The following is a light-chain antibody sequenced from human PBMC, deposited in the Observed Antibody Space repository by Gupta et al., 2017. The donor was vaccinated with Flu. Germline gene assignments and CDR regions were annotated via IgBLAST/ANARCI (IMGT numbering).Light chain of an antibody. V-gene: IGKV3-20*01. Sequence: EIVLTQSPGTLSLSPGERATLSCRASQSVSSSYLAWYQQKPGQAPRLLIYGASSRATGIPDRFSGRGSGTDFTLTISRREPEDFAGYYFQQYCSSPPVTFGQGTRLEIK. CDR2: GAS. CDR1: QSVSSSY. J-gene: IGKJ5*01. CDR3: QQYCSSPPVT.